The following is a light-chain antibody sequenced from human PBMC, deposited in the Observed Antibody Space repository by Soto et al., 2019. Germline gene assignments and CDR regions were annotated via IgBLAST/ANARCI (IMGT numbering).Light chain of an antibody. CDR2: YDS. J-gene: IGLJ2*01. V-gene: IGLV3-21*04. CDR1: SIGSKS. Sequence: SYELPQPHSVSGAPGKTAKITCGGNSIGSKSVHWYQQKPGQALMLVIDYDSDRPPGIPEGFSGSNSGNTATLTISGVEAGDEPYYFCQVWDIGTDHVVFGGGTKVTVL. CDR3: QVWDIGTDHVV.